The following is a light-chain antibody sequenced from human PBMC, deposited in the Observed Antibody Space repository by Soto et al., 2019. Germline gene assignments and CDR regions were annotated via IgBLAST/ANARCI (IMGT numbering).Light chain of an antibody. CDR3: QQYNSSPPMYT. Sequence: VLTQSPVTLSLSPGDRATLSCRTSQSITSSYLAWYQQRPGQAPRLLIYGASSRATGIPDRFSGSGSGTGFTLTISRLEPEDFAVYYCQQYNSSPPMYTFGQGTKLEIK. V-gene: IGKV3-20*01. J-gene: IGKJ2*01. CDR2: GAS. CDR1: QSITSSY.